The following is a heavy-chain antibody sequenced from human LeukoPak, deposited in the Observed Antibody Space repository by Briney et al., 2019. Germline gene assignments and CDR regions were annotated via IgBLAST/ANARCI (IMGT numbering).Heavy chain of an antibody. CDR2: IDDGGTT. V-gene: IGHV4-34*01. CDR3: ARRLGTKNYYKYYMDV. CDR1: GGTFSDHY. J-gene: IGHJ6*03. D-gene: IGHD7-27*01. Sequence: SETLSLTCALYGGTFSDHYWSWIRQPPGKGLEWIGEIDDGGTTNQNPSLKSRVTILVDTSKNQFSLKVRSVIAADTAVYFCARRLGTKNYYKYYMDVWGKGTTVTVSS.